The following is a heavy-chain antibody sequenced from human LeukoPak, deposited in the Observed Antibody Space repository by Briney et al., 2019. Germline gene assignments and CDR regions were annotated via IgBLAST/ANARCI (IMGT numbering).Heavy chain of an antibody. CDR3: ARTDCSGGSWPIDY. Sequence: GASVKVSCKASCYTFTSYGISWVRQAPGQGLEWMGWISAYNGNTNYAQKLQGRVTMTTDTSTSTAYMELRSLRSDDTAVYYCARTDCSGGSWPIDYWGQGTLVTVSS. V-gene: IGHV1-18*04. CDR1: CYTFTSYG. D-gene: IGHD2-15*01. J-gene: IGHJ4*02. CDR2: ISAYNGNT.